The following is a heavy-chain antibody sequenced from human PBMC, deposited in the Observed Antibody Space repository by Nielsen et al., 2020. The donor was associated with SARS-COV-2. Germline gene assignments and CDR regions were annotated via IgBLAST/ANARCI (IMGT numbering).Heavy chain of an antibody. J-gene: IGHJ3*02. Sequence: GGSLRLSCAASGFTFDDYAMHWVRQAPGKGLEWVSGISWNSGSIGYADSVKGRFTISRDNAKNSLYLQMNSLRAEDTALYYCAKVPGTYDAFDIWGQGTMVTVSS. V-gene: IGHV3-9*01. CDR2: ISWNSGSI. D-gene: IGHD1-14*01. CDR1: GFTFDDYA. CDR3: AKVPGTYDAFDI.